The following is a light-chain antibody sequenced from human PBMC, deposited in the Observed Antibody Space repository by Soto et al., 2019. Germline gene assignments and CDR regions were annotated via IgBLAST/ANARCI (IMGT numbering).Light chain of an antibody. J-gene: IGKJ1*01. V-gene: IGKV1-39*01. CDR3: LQGYNTFWT. CDR2: SAS. CDR1: QPIGTS. Sequence: DIQMIQSPSSLSASVGDSVTVTCRASQPIGTSLHWYQQRAGKAPKVLISSASRLQSGVSSRFSGCGSGTHFTLTISSLRPEDSATYFCLQGYNTFWTFGQGTKVEIK.